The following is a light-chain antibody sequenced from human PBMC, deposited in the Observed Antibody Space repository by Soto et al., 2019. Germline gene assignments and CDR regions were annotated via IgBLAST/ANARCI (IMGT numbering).Light chain of an antibody. V-gene: IGKV1-33*01. CDR3: QQFFDFPFT. CDR2: DAS. J-gene: IGKJ2*01. CDR1: QAISNY. Sequence: DIQMTQSPSSLTADVGDRVTITCQASQAISNYLNWFQQRPGRAPKLLISDASDLEAGAPSRFSGSGSGTDFTLTISSLQPEDFATYYCQQFFDFPFTFGQGTKLETK.